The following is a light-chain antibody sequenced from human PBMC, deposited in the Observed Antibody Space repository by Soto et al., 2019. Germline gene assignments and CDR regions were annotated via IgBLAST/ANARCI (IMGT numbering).Light chain of an antibody. J-gene: IGKJ1*01. CDR3: RQYNSYDMWK. CDR1: HSISKC. Sequence: DIQMTQSASTLSASVGDRVIITCCASHSISKCLAWYQQKPGKAPKLLIYGASSLESGVPSRFIGSGSGREVTHNISSLQPDDVATFYCRQYNSYDMWKFGQGTKVDIK. V-gene: IGKV1-5*01. CDR2: GAS.